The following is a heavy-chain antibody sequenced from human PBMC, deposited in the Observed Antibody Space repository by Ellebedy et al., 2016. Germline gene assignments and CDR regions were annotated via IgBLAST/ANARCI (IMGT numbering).Heavy chain of an antibody. V-gene: IGHV1-3*01. CDR2: INGDNANI. D-gene: IGHD2-2*01. CDR3: ARVLGGLPAAP. CDR1: GYSFINYG. J-gene: IGHJ5*02. Sequence: ASVKVSCXTSGYSFINYGMHWVRQAPGQSLEWLGWINGDNANIKYSQKFQGRVTMTRNTSISTAYMELSSLRSEDTAVYYCARVLGGLPAAPWGQGTLVTVSS.